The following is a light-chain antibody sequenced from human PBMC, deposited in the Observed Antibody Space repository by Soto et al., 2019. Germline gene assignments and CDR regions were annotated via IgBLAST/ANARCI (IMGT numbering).Light chain of an antibody. J-gene: IGLJ1*01. CDR1: SSDVGGYNY. Sequence: QSVLTPPRSVSVSPGQSVTISCTGTSSDVGGYNYVSWFQQHPGKAPKLMIYDVSKRPSGVPDRFSGSKSGNTASLTISGLQAEDEADYYCCSYAGSPYVFGTGTKVTVL. CDR2: DVS. V-gene: IGLV2-11*01. CDR3: CSYAGSPYV.